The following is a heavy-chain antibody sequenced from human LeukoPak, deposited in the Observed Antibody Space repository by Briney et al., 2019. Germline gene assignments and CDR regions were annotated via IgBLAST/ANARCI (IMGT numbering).Heavy chain of an antibody. CDR3: ARHYDILTTRSYGMDV. V-gene: IGHV4-59*01. D-gene: IGHD3-9*01. CDR2: IYYSGST. Sequence: SETLSLTCTVSGGSISSYYWSCLRQPPGKALEQIGYIYYSGSTNYNPSLKSRLTISVDTSKNQFSLKLSSVTAAGTAVYYCARHYDILTTRSYGMDVWGQGTTVTVCS. J-gene: IGHJ6*02. CDR1: GGSISSYY.